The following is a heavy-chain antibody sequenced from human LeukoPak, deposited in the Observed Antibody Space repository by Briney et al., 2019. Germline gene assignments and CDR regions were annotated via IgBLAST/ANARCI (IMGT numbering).Heavy chain of an antibody. CDR3: ARLVSPGLVAYYDAFDI. CDR1: GYSFTSYW. J-gene: IGHJ3*02. V-gene: IGHV5-51*01. Sequence: GESLKISCKGSGYSFTSYWIGWVRKMPGKGLEWMGIIYPGDSDTRYSPSFQGQVTISADKSISTAYLQWSSLKASDTAMYYCARLVSPGLVAYYDAFDIWGQGTMVTVSS. D-gene: IGHD3/OR15-3a*01. CDR2: IYPGDSDT.